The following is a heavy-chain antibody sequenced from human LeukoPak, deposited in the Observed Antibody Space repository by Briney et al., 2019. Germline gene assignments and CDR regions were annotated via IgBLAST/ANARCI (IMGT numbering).Heavy chain of an antibody. CDR2: ISYDGSNK. D-gene: IGHD4-17*01. CDR3: AREATVRGAFDI. V-gene: IGHV3-30*03. J-gene: IGHJ3*02. Sequence: GGSLRLSCAASGFTFSSYGMHWVRQAPGKGLEWVAVISYDGSNKYYADSVKGRFTISRDNAKNSLYLQMNSLRAEDTAVYYCAREATVRGAFDIWGQGTMVTVSS. CDR1: GFTFSSYG.